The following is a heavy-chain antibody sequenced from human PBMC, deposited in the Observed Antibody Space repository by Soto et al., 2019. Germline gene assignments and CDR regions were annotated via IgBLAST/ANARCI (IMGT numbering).Heavy chain of an antibody. CDR3: ARVETCSSTSCYSVFDY. Sequence: EVQLVESGGGLVQPGGSLRLSCAASGFTFSSYWMHWVRQAPGKGLVWVSRINSDGSSTTYADSVKGRFTISRDNAKNTLYLHMNSLRAEDTAVYYCARVETCSSTSCYSVFDYWGQGTLVTVSS. V-gene: IGHV3-74*03. CDR2: INSDGSST. J-gene: IGHJ4*02. CDR1: GFTFSSYW. D-gene: IGHD2-2*01.